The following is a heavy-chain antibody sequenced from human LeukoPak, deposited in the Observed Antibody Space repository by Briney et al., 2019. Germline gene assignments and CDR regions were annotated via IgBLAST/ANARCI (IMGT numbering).Heavy chain of an antibody. CDR2: ISSSGSTI. Sequence: GGSLRLSCAASGFTFSVYYMSWIRQAPGKGLEWVSYISSSGSTIYYADSVKGRFTISRDNAKNSLYLQMNSLRAEDTAVYYCARVLEYYDFWSGYYTPDYWGQGTLVTVSS. CDR1: GFTFSVYY. V-gene: IGHV3-11*04. D-gene: IGHD3-3*01. CDR3: ARVLEYYDFWSGYYTPDY. J-gene: IGHJ4*02.